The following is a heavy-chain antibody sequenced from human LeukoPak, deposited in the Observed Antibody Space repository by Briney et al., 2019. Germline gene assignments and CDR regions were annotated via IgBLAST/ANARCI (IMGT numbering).Heavy chain of an antibody. J-gene: IGHJ4*02. V-gene: IGHV3-74*01. CDR2: IKSDGSIT. CDR1: GFTFSSYA. Sequence: PGGSLRLSCAASGFTFSSYAMHWVRQDPGKGLVWVSRIKSDGSITSYADSVKGRFTISRDNAKNTLYLQMNSLRAEDTAVYYCARDRSGSIAAAGTAYWGQGTLVTVSS. CDR3: ARDRSGSIAAAGTAY. D-gene: IGHD6-13*01.